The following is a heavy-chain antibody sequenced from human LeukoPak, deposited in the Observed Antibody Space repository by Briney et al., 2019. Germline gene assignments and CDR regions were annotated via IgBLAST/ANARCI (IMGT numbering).Heavy chain of an antibody. CDR1: GFTFSSYW. D-gene: IGHD3-10*01. Sequence: GGSLRLSCAASGFTFSSYWMHWVRQAPGKGLVWVSRINSDGSSTSYADSVKGRFTISRDNAKNTLYLQMNSLRAEDTAVYYCAKDRYYGSDLPFDYWGQGTLVTVSS. J-gene: IGHJ4*02. V-gene: IGHV3-74*01. CDR3: AKDRYYGSDLPFDY. CDR2: INSDGSST.